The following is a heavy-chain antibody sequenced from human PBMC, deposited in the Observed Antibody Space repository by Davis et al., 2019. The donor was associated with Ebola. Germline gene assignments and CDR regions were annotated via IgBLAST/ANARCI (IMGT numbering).Heavy chain of an antibody. V-gene: IGHV1-18*01. D-gene: IGHD2-8*02. CDR2: ISAYNGNT. Sequence: ASVKVSCKASGYTFTSYGISWVRQAPGQGLEWMGWISAYNGNTNYAQKLQGRVTMTTDTSTSTAYMELRSLRSDDTAVYYCARDSARVVYATNFDYWGQGTLVTVSS. CDR3: ARDSARVVYATNFDY. CDR1: GYTFTSYG. J-gene: IGHJ4*02.